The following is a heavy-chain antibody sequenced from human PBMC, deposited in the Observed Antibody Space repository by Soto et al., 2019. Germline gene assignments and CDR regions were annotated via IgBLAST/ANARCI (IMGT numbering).Heavy chain of an antibody. CDR3: ARPLGPYYDSSCYYLDY. Sequence: QVQLVQSGAEVKKPGSSVKVSCKASGGTFSSYAISWVRQAPGQGLEWMGGIIPIFGTANYAQKFQGRVTITADESTSTAYMELSSLRSEDTAVYYCARPLGPYYDSSCYYLDYWGQGTLVTVST. V-gene: IGHV1-69*12. J-gene: IGHJ4*02. CDR1: GGTFSSYA. CDR2: IIPIFGTA. D-gene: IGHD3-22*01.